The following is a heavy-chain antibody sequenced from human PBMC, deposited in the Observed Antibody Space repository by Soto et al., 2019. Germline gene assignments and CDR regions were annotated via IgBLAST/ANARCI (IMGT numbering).Heavy chain of an antibody. CDR3: ARAGGLGAVAVDY. D-gene: IGHD6-19*01. J-gene: IGHJ4*02. Sequence: SETLSLTCAVSGVSISSSNWWSWVRQPPGKGLEWIGEIYHSGSTNYNPSLKSRVTISVDKSKNQFSLKLSSVTAADTAVYYCARAGGLGAVAVDYWGQGTLVTVSS. CDR1: GVSISSSNW. V-gene: IGHV4-4*02. CDR2: IYHSGST.